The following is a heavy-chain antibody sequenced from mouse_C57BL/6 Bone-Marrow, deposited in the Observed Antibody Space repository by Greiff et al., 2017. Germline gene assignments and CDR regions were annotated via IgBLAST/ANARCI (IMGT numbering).Heavy chain of an antibody. V-gene: IGHV3-6*01. CDR1: GYSITSGYY. D-gene: IGHD1-1*01. Sequence: EVQLQQSGPGLVKPSQSLSLTCSVTGYSITSGYYWNWIRQFPGNKLEWMGYISYDGSNNYNPSLKNRISITRDTSKNQFFLKLNSVTTEDTATYYGASITTVVAPAMDYWGQGTSVTVSS. CDR2: ISYDGSN. CDR3: ASITTVVAPAMDY. J-gene: IGHJ4*01.